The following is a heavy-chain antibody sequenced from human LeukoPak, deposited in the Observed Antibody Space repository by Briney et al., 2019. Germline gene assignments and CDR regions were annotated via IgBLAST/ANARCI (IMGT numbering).Heavy chain of an antibody. V-gene: IGHV3-48*04. CDR3: ARDRSTVTTWLDY. CDR1: GFTFSSYS. J-gene: IGHJ4*02. Sequence: PGGSLRLSCAASGFTFSSYSMNWVRQAPGKGLERVSYITGSGTTIYYADSVKGRFTISRDNAKNSLYLQMNSLRAEDTAVYYCARDRSTVTTWLDYWGQGTRVTVSS. D-gene: IGHD4-17*01. CDR2: ITGSGTTI.